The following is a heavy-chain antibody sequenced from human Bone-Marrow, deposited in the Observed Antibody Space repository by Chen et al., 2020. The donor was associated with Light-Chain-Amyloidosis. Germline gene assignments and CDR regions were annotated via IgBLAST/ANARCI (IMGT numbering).Heavy chain of an antibody. CDR3: ASYSSSSYYYYGMDV. Sequence: EVQLVESGGGLVQPGGSLRLSCAASGFPFSSYWMSWVRQAPGKGLEWVANIKQDGSEKYYVDSVKGRFTISRDNAKNSLYLQMNSLRAEDTAVYYCASYSSSSYYYYGMDVWGQGTTVTVSS. J-gene: IGHJ6*02. CDR2: IKQDGSEK. D-gene: IGHD6-6*01. CDR1: GFPFSSYW. V-gene: IGHV3-7*01.